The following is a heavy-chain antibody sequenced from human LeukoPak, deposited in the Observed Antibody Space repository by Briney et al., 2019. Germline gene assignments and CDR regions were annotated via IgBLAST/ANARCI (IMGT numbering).Heavy chain of an antibody. CDR2: IYTSGST. J-gene: IGHJ6*03. Sequence: SETLSLTCTVSGGSISSYYWSWIRQPAGKGLEWIGRIYTSGSTNYNPSLKSRDTMSVDMSKNQFSLNLSSVTAADTAVYYCARASSFPYSYGQGAYYSYYYMDVWGKGTTVTVSS. CDR3: ARASSFPYSYGQGAYYSYYYMDV. CDR1: GGSISSYY. D-gene: IGHD5-18*01. V-gene: IGHV4-4*07.